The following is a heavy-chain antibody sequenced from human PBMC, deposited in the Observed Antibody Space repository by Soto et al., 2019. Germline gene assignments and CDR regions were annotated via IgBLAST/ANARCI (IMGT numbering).Heavy chain of an antibody. D-gene: IGHD3-9*01. Sequence: ASVKVSCKASGYTFTRNAIHWVRQAPGQRLEWIGKIDAGNGNTRYSQKFQGRVTITRDTSASAAYMELSTLGSEDTSIYYCARSETDYSTFDYWGQGTLVTVSS. J-gene: IGHJ4*02. V-gene: IGHV1-3*01. CDR2: IDAGNGNT. CDR1: GYTFTRNA. CDR3: ARSETDYSTFDY.